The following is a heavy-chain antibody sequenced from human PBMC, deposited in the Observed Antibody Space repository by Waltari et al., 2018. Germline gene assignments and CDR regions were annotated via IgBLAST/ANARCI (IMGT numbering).Heavy chain of an antibody. CDR3: ARDQADTAMVDY. Sequence: QVQLVESGGGVVQPGRSLRLSCAASGFTFSSLAMHWVRQAPGKGLEWVAVISYDGSNKYYADSVKGRFTISRDNSKNTLYLQMNSLRAEDTAVYYCARDQADTAMVDYWGQGTLVTVSS. CDR1: GFTFSSLA. J-gene: IGHJ4*02. V-gene: IGHV3-30*04. CDR2: ISYDGSNK. D-gene: IGHD5-18*01.